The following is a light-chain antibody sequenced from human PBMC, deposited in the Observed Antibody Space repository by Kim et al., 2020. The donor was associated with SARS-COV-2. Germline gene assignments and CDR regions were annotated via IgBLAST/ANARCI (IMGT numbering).Light chain of an antibody. CDR3: QQYGGSPSYT. CDR2: GAS. Sequence: SPWDPPTLSCRASQSVNSNMLPWYQQKPCQSPRLLIYGASTRATGIPDRFSGSGSGTDFTLTISRLEPEDFAVYFFQQYGGSPSYTFGQGTKLEI. V-gene: IGKV3-20*01. CDR1: QSVNSNM. J-gene: IGKJ2*01.